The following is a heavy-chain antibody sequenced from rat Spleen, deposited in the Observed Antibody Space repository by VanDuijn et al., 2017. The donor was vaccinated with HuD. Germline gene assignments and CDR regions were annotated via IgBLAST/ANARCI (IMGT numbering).Heavy chain of an antibody. D-gene: IGHD5-1*01. J-gene: IGHJ3*01. Sequence: EVQLVESGGGLVQPGRSLKLSCAVSGFTFSDYYMAWVRQTPTKGLEWVATIRYDGSSTYYRDSVKGRFTISRDNAKSTLYLQMDSLRSEDTATYYCTTDGQGARFTYWGQGTLVTVSS. CDR2: IRYDGSST. CDR3: TTDGQGARFTY. V-gene: IGHV5-20*01. CDR1: GFTFSDYY.